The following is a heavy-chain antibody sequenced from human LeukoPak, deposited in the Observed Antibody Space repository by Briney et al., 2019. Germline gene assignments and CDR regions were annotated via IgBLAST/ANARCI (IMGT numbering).Heavy chain of an antibody. V-gene: IGHV4-34*01. CDR3: ASSSGQH. CDR2: INHSGST. J-gene: IGHJ1*01. Sequence: SETLSLTCAVYGRSFSGYYWSWIRQPPGKGLEWIGEINHSGSTNYNPSLKSRVTISVDTSKNQFSQKLSSVTAADTAVYYCASSSGQHWGQGTLVTVSS. D-gene: IGHD3-10*01. CDR1: GRSFSGYY.